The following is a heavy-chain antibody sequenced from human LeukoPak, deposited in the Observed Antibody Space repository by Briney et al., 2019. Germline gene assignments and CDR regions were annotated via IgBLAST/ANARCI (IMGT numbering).Heavy chain of an antibody. CDR3: TRVGDFDWLPLDY. CDR1: GFTFSSYA. Sequence: PGASLRLSCAASGFTFSSYAMSWVRQAPGKGLEWVGFIRSKAYGGTTEYAASVKGRFTISRDDSKSIAYLQMNSLKTEDAAVYYCTRVGDFDWLPLDYWGQGTLVTVSS. V-gene: IGHV3-49*02. CDR2: IRSKAYGGTT. D-gene: IGHD3-9*01. J-gene: IGHJ4*02.